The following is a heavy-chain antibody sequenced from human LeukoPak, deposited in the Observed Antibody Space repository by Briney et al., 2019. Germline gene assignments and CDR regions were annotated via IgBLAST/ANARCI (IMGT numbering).Heavy chain of an antibody. CDR2: INSDGSIT. J-gene: IGHJ5*02. Sequence: GGSLRLSCAASGFTFKNYWMYWVRQPPGRGLVWVSRINSDGSITSYADSVKGRFTISRDNAKNTLYLQMTSLRAEDAAVYYCARDWGATAAGYNWFDLWGQGTLVTVSS. CDR1: GFTFKNYW. V-gene: IGHV3-74*01. CDR3: ARDWGATAAGYNWFDL. D-gene: IGHD6-13*01.